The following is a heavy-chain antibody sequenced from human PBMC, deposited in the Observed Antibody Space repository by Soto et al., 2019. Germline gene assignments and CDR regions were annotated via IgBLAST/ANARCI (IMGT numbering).Heavy chain of an antibody. CDR1: GFTFSSYG. CDR2: ISYDGSNK. V-gene: IGHV3-30*18. Sequence: PGGSLRLSCAASGFTFSSYGMHWVRQAPGKGLEWVAVISYDGSNKYYADSVKGRFTISRDNSKNTLYLQMNSLRAEDTAVYYCAKDRLHLGELSAHFDYWGQGTLVTVSS. J-gene: IGHJ4*02. D-gene: IGHD3-16*02. CDR3: AKDRLHLGELSAHFDY.